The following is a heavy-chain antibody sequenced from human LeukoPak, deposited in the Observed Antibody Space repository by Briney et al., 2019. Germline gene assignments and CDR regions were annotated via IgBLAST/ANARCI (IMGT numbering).Heavy chain of an antibody. J-gene: IGHJ3*02. CDR2: ISGSGGNT. D-gene: IGHD5-12*01. V-gene: IGHV3-23*01. Sequence: GGSLRLSCAASGFTFSSYVMSWVRQAPGKGLEGVSIISGSGGNTYYADSVKGRFTISRHNSKNTLYLQVNSLRAEDTAVYFCARGGSSGNDYSSFDIWGQGTMVTVSS. CDR1: GFTFSSYV. CDR3: ARGGSSGNDYSSFDI.